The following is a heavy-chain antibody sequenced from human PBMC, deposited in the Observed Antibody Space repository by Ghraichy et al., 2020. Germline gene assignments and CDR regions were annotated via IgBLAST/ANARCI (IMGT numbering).Heavy chain of an antibody. CDR3: TRHKDVVVFRHYGMDV. J-gene: IGHJ6*02. Sequence: GESLNISCAASGFTFSGSAMHWVRQASGKGLEWVGRIRSKANSYATAYAASVKGRFTISRDDSKNTAYLQMNSLKTEDTAVYYCTRHKDVVVFRHYGMDVWGQGTTVTVSS. CDR1: GFTFSGSA. D-gene: IGHD2-2*01. CDR2: IRSKANSYAT. V-gene: IGHV3-73*01.